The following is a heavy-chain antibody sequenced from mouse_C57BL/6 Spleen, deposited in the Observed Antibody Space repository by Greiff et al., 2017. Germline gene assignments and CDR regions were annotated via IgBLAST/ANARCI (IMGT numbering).Heavy chain of an antibody. J-gene: IGHJ2*01. CDR1: GYAFSSYW. Sequence: QVQLQQSGAELVKPGASVKISCKASGYAFSSYWLNWVKQRPGKGLEWIGQLYPGDGDTNYNGKFKGKATLTADKSSSTAYMQLGSLTSEDSAVYFCARNPRERYYFDYWVQGTTLTVSS. CDR2: LYPGDGDT. CDR3: ARNPRERYYFDY. V-gene: IGHV1-80*01.